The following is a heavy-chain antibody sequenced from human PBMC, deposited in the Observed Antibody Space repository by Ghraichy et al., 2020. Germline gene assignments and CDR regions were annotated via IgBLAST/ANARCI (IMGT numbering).Heavy chain of an antibody. V-gene: IGHV6-1*01. CDR3: ARALGYRSGQGEDWFDP. CDR2: TYYRSKWYN. Sequence: SQTLSLTCAISGDSFSSNSAAWNWIRQSPSRGLEWLGRTYYRSKWYNDYAVSVKSRIIINPDTSKNQFSLQLNSVTPEDTAVYYCARALGYRSGQGEDWFDPWGQGTLVTVSS. CDR1: GDSFSSNSAA. J-gene: IGHJ5*02. D-gene: IGHD5-18*01.